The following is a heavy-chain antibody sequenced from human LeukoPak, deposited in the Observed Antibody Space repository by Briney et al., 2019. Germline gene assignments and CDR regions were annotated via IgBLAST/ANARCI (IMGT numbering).Heavy chain of an antibody. J-gene: IGHJ4*02. V-gene: IGHV3-23*01. Sequence: GSLRLSCAASGFTFSSYAMSWVRQAPGKGLEWVSGISGSGGSTYYADSVKGRFTISRDNSKNTLYLQMNSLRAEDTAVYYCAKGGEHYYDSSGYYHSGDFDYWGQGTLVTVSS. CDR3: AKGGEHYYDSSGYYHSGDFDY. D-gene: IGHD3-22*01. CDR2: ISGSGGST. CDR1: GFTFSSYA.